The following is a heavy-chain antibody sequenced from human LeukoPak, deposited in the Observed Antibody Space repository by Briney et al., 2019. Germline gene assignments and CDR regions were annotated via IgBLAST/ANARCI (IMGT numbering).Heavy chain of an antibody. CDR3: ARWILADDDAFDI. Sequence: SETLSLTCTVSGGSISSYYWSWIRQPPGKGLEWIGYIYYSGSTYYNPSLKSRVTISVDTSKNQFSLKLSSVTAADTAVYYCARWILADDDAFDIWGQGTMVTVSS. V-gene: IGHV4-59*06. CDR1: GGSISSYY. J-gene: IGHJ3*02. CDR2: IYYSGST. D-gene: IGHD3-3*01.